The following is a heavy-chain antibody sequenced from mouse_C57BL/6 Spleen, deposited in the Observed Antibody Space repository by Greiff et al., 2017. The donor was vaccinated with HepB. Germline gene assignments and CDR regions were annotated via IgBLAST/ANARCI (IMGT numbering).Heavy chain of an antibody. Sequence: QVQLQQPGAELVKPGASVKLSCKASGYTFTSYWMHWVKQRPGQGLEWIGMIHPNGGSTNYNEKFKSKATLTVDKSSSTAYMQLSSLTSEDSAVYYCARSGETTARYFDVWGTGTTVTVSS. CDR2: IHPNGGST. CDR3: ARSGETTARYFDV. V-gene: IGHV1-64*01. J-gene: IGHJ1*03. CDR1: GYTFTSYW. D-gene: IGHD1-2*01.